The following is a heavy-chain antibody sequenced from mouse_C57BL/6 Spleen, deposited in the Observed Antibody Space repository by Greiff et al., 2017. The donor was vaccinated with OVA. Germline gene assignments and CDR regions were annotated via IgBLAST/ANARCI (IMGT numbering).Heavy chain of an antibody. Sequence: QVQLQQSGAELVRPGASVTLSCKASGYTFTDYEMHWVQQTPVHGLEWIGAIDPETGGTAYNQKFKGKAILTADKSSRTAYMELRRLTSEDASVYYCTRGNGYYAMDYWGQGTSVTVAS. D-gene: IGHD2-1*01. J-gene: IGHJ4*01. CDR2: IDPETGGT. CDR1: GYTFTDYE. CDR3: TRGNGYYAMDY. V-gene: IGHV1-15*01.